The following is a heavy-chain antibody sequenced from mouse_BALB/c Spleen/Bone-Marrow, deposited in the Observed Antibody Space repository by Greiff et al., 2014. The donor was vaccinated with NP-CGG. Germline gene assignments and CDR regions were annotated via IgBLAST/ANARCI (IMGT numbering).Heavy chain of an antibody. J-gene: IGHJ1*01. CDR2: IRNKAKGYTT. D-gene: IGHD1-2*01. V-gene: IGHV7-3*02. CDR1: GFTFTDYY. CDR3: ARDITTATGNWYFDV. Sequence: VQLVESGGGLVQPGGSLRLSCATSGFTFTDYYMSWVRQPPGKALEWLGFIRNKAKGYTTDYSASVKGRFTISRDNSQSILYLQMNTLRAEDSATYYCARDITTATGNWYFDVWGAGTTLTVSS.